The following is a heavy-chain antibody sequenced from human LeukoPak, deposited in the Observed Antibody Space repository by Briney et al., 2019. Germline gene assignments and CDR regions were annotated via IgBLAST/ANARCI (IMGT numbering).Heavy chain of an antibody. D-gene: IGHD2-15*01. CDR3: ARTGSCTSANNL. CDR2: INNDGSTT. CDR1: GFTLSTYW. J-gene: IGHJ5*02. Sequence: PGGSLRLSCTASGFTLSTYWMHWFRQAPGKGLVWVSRINNDGSTTDYADSVKGRFTISRDNARNTLYLQMNSLRVEDTAMYYCARTGSCTSANNLWGQRTLVTVSS. V-gene: IGHV3-74*01.